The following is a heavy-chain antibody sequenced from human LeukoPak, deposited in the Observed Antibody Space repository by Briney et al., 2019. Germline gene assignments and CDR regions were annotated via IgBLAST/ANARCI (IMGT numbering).Heavy chain of an antibody. Sequence: GGSLRLSFAASGFTFSSYAMHWVRQAPGKGLEWVAVISYDGSNKYYADSVKGRFTISRDNSKNTLYLQMNSLRAEDTAVYYCARHPGWYWDLDYWGQGTLVTVSS. D-gene: IGHD6-19*01. V-gene: IGHV3-30-3*01. CDR1: GFTFSSYA. J-gene: IGHJ4*02. CDR3: ARHPGWYWDLDY. CDR2: ISYDGSNK.